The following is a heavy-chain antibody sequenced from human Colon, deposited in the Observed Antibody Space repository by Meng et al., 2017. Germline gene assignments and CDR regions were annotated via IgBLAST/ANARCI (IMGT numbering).Heavy chain of an antibody. D-gene: IGHD2-15*01. J-gene: IGHJ1*01. CDR2: IKQDGSEK. Sequence: GESLKISCAASGFTFSNYWMSWVRQAPGKGLEWVANIKQDGSEKYYVDSVKGRFTISRDNAKNSLYLQLNNLRAEDTAFYYCARAPRYCSGGSCYSSYFQYWGQGTLVTVSS. V-gene: IGHV3-7*01. CDR1: GFTFSNYW. CDR3: ARAPRYCSGGSCYSSYFQY.